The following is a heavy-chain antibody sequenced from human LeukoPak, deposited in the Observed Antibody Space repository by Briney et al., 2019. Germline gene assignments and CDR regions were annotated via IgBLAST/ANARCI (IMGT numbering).Heavy chain of an antibody. CDR1: GGSINNNNW. CDR2: IHPSGST. J-gene: IGHJ4*02. Sequence: PSGTLSLTCSVFGGSINNNNWWSWVRQPPGKGLEWIAEIHPSGSTKYSPSLKSRVTISMDKSKNHFSLELSSVTAADTAVYYCATYYDILTGFTFDYWGQGSLVTVSS. D-gene: IGHD3-9*01. CDR3: ATYYDILTGFTFDY. V-gene: IGHV4-4*02.